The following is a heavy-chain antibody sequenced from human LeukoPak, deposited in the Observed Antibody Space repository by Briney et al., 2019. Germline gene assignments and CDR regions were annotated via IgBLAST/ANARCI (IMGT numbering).Heavy chain of an antibody. CDR3: ATDRPPLDY. V-gene: IGHV3-30*01. Sequence: GGSLRLSCAASGFTFSTYAMHWVRQAPGEGLEWLTLISYDGRNIQYADSVKGRFTISRDNSRNTLYLQMNDLRPEDTAVYYCATDRPPLDYWGQRTLVTVSS. CDR1: GFTFSTYA. J-gene: IGHJ4*02. CDR2: ISYDGRNI.